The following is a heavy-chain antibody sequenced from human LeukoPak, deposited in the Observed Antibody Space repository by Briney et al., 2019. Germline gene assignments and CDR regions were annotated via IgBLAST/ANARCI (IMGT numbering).Heavy chain of an antibody. CDR3: ARVYSSSSGDDY. CDR1: GYTFSSYY. D-gene: IGHD6-6*01. Sequence: ASVKVSCKASGYTFSSYYMHWVRQAPGQGLEWMGIINPSGGSTSYAQKFQGRVTMTRDTSISTAYMELSRLRSDDTAVYYCARVYSSSSGDDYWGQGTLVTVSS. V-gene: IGHV1-46*01. CDR2: INPSGGST. J-gene: IGHJ4*02.